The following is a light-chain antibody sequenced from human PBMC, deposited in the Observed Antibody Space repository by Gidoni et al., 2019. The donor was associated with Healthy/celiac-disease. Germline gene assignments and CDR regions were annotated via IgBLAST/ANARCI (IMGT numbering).Light chain of an antibody. Sequence: ELAMPQSPSTLSVSPGERATLSCRASPTVSSNLSWYQQKPGQAPRLLIYVAATRATGIPARLSGSGSGTEFTLTISSLQFEDFAVYYCQQYKNWPPITFGQGTRLEIK. CDR2: VAA. V-gene: IGKV3-15*01. CDR1: PTVSSN. CDR3: QQYKNWPPIT. J-gene: IGKJ5*01.